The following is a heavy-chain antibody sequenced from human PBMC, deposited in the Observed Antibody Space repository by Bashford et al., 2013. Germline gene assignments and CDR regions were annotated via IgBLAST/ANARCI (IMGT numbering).Heavy chain of an antibody. D-gene: IGHD5-12*01. CDR3: TTRWERVATRKIDAFDI. CDR1: GYSFTSYW. CDR2: FYPGDFET. Sequence: GESLKISCKGSGYSFTSYWIGWVRQMPGKGLEWMGIFYPGDFETRYSPSFQGQVTISADKSISTACLQWSSLKASDTAIYYCTTRWERVATRKIDAFDIWGQGTMVSVSS. V-gene: IGHV5-51*01. J-gene: IGHJ3*02.